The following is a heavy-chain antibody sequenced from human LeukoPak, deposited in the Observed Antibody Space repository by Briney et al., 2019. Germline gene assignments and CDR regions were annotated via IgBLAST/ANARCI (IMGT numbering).Heavy chain of an antibody. Sequence: GASVKVSCKASGYTFTSYGISWVRQAPGQGLEWMGWISAYNGNTNYAQKLQGRVTMTTDTSTSTAYMELRSLRSDDTAVYYCARDRGSEWLAQEDNNFDYWGQGTLVTVSS. V-gene: IGHV1-18*01. J-gene: IGHJ4*02. CDR1: GYTFTSYG. CDR2: ISAYNGNT. CDR3: ARDRGSEWLAQEDNNFDY. D-gene: IGHD6-19*01.